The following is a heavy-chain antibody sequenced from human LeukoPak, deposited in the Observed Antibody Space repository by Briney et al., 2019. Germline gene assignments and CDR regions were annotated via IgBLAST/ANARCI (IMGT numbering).Heavy chain of an antibody. CDR3: ARDGSGWSYYYYMDV. V-gene: IGHV4-61*02. CDR2: IYTSGNT. CDR1: GGSISSGSYY. Sequence: SQTLSLTCTVSGGSISSGSYYWSWIRQPAGKGLEWIGRIYTSGNTNYNPSLKSRVSISADTSKNQFSLKLSSVTAADTAVYYCARDGSGWSYYYYMDVWGKGTTVTISS. D-gene: IGHD6-19*01. J-gene: IGHJ6*03.